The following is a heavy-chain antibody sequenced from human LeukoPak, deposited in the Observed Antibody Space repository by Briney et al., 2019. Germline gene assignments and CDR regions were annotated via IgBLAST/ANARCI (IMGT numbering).Heavy chain of an antibody. J-gene: IGHJ5*02. Sequence: SSETLSLTCTVSGGSISSHYWSWIRQPPGKGLEWIGYIYYSGSTNYNPSLKSRVTISVDTSKNQFSLKLSSVTAADTAVYYCARDHGDIYNWFDPWGQGTLVTVSS. D-gene: IGHD4-17*01. V-gene: IGHV4-59*11. CDR1: GGSISSHY. CDR3: ARDHGDIYNWFDP. CDR2: IYYSGST.